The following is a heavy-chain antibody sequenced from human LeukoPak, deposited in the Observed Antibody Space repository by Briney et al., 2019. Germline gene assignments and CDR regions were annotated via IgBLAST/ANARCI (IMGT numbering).Heavy chain of an antibody. V-gene: IGHV1-69*06. D-gene: IGHD6-19*01. CDR2: IIPIFGTT. Sequence: ASVKVSCKASGGTFTTYTISWVRQAPGQGLEWMGAIIPIFGTTHYAQKFQGRVTITADKSTTTAYMEMRSLRSEDTAVYYCAKGRILKREVAGIGDFDLWGQGTLVTVSS. CDR3: AKGRILKREVAGIGDFDL. J-gene: IGHJ4*02. CDR1: GGTFTTYT.